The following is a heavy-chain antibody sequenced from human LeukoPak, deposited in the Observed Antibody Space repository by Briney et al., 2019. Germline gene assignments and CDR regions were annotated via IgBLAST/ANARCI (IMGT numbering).Heavy chain of an antibody. CDR2: INWNGGST. CDR3: ARARWSYYDFWSGYSNKYYFDY. V-gene: IGHV3-20*04. J-gene: IGHJ4*02. CDR1: GFTFDDYG. D-gene: IGHD3-3*01. Sequence: RPGGSLRLSCAASGFTFDDYGMSWVRQAPGKGLEWVSGINWNGGSTGYADSVKGRFTIPRDNAKNSLYLQMNSLRAEDTALYYCARARWSYYDFWSGYSNKYYFDYWGQGTLVTVSS.